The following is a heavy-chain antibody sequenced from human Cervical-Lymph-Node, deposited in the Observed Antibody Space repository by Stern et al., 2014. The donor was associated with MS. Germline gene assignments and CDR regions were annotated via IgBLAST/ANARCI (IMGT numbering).Heavy chain of an antibody. Sequence: VQLVESGGGVVQPGGSLRLSCEASGMIFSTYAMHWVRQAPGKGLEWVAVIWHDGTKKYYAPSAKGRFTISRDNSNNTMYLQMHGLRADDTAVYYCARSMQILGMLVRYGLDVWGQGTTVTVSS. CDR2: IWHDGTKK. J-gene: IGHJ6*02. CDR1: GMIFSTYA. D-gene: IGHD3-3*01. V-gene: IGHV3-33*01. CDR3: ARSMQILGMLVRYGLDV.